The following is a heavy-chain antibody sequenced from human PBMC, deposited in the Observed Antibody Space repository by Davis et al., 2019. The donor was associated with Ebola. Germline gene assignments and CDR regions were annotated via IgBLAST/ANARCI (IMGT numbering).Heavy chain of an antibody. D-gene: IGHD2-15*01. CDR2: IKQDESEK. CDR3: ARDPEGTYRGGYYRGGWFDR. Sequence: GGSLRLSCAASGFTFSTYWMSWVRLPPGKGLEWVANIKQDESEKYYVDSVKGRFTISRDNAKSSLYLQMNSLRAEDTAVYYCARDPEGTYRGGYYRGGWFDRWGQGTLVIVSS. V-gene: IGHV3-7*03. CDR1: GFTFSTYW. J-gene: IGHJ5*02.